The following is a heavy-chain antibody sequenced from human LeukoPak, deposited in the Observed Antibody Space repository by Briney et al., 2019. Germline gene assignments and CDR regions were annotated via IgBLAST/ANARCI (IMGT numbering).Heavy chain of an antibody. CDR3: ARARTYDFWSGYYTGENWFDP. Sequence: ASVKVSCKASGYTFTSYDINWVRQATGQGLEWMGWMNPNSGNTGYVQKFQGRVTITRNTSINTTYMELSSLRSEDTAVYYCARARTYDFWSGYYTGENWFDPWGQGTLVTVSS. CDR1: GYTFTSYD. D-gene: IGHD3-3*01. J-gene: IGHJ5*02. CDR2: MNPNSGNT. V-gene: IGHV1-8*01.